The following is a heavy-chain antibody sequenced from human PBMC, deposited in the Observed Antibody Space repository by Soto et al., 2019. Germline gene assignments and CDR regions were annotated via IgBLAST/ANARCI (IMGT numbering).Heavy chain of an antibody. CDR2: INAGNGNT. Sequence: ASLKVSCKSSGYTFTSYAMHWVRQAPGQRLEWMGWINAGNGNTKYSQKFQGRVTITRDTSASTAYMELSRLRSDDTAVYYCAREAIIAVAGTPFDYWGQGTLVTVSS. J-gene: IGHJ4*02. V-gene: IGHV1-3*01. CDR3: AREAIIAVAGTPFDY. D-gene: IGHD6-19*01. CDR1: GYTFTSYA.